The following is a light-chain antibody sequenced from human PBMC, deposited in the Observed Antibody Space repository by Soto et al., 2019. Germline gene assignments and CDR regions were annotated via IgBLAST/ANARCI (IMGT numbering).Light chain of an antibody. CDR3: HKYGISP. CDR2: GAS. Sequence: IVMKQSPGTLSVYPGERATLSFRASQSVSSNYLAWYQQKPGQAPRLLIYGASSRATGIPDRFSGSGSGTGFSLTISRLEPEDFAVYYCHKYGISPFGGGTKVDI. J-gene: IGKJ4*01. CDR1: QSVSSNY. V-gene: IGKV3-20*01.